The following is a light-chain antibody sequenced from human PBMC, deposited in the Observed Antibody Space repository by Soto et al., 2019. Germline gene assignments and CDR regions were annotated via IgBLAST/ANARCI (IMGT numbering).Light chain of an antibody. Sequence: QSALTQPPSASGSPGQSVTISCTGTSSDIDAYDYVSWYQQHPGKAPKLVICDVSRRPSGVPDRFSGSKSGNTASLTVSGLQAEDEATYYCSSHAGSNNVVFGGGTKLTVL. CDR2: DVS. CDR3: SSHAGSNNVV. V-gene: IGLV2-8*01. CDR1: SSDIDAYDY. J-gene: IGLJ3*02.